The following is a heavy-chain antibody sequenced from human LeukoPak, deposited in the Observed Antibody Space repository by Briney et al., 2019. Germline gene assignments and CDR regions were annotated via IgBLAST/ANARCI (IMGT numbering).Heavy chain of an antibody. CDR1: GGSISSYY. CDR2: IYYSGST. CDR3: ARLGGDAIYYYYGMDV. J-gene: IGHJ6*02. Sequence: KPSETLSLTCTVSGGSISSYYWSCIRQPPGKGLEWIGYIYYSGSTNYNPSLKSRVTISVDTSKNQFSLKLSSVTAADTAVYYCARLGGDAIYYYYGMDVWGQGTTVTVSS. D-gene: IGHD4-17*01. V-gene: IGHV4-59*08.